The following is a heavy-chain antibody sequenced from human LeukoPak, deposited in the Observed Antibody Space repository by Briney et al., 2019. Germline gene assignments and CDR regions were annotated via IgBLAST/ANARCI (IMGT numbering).Heavy chain of an antibody. V-gene: IGHV1-69*04. D-gene: IGHD1-26*01. Sequence: GASVKVSCKASGGTFSSYAISWVRQAPGQGLEWMGRIIPILGIANYAQKFQGRVTITADKSTSTAYMELSSLRSEDTAVYYCARANSGSYYYYYYYMDVWGKGTTVTVSS. CDR1: GGTFSSYA. CDR2: IIPILGIA. J-gene: IGHJ6*03. CDR3: ARANSGSYYYYYYYMDV.